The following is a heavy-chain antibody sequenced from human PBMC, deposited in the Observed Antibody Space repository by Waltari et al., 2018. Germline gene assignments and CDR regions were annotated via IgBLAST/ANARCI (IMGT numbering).Heavy chain of an antibody. CDR3: ARFPDYYDSSGYPADDY. V-gene: IGHV1-69*09. Sequence: QVQLVQSGAEVKKPGSSVKVSCKASGGTFSSYAISWVRQAPGQGLEWMGRSIPILGIANYAQKFQGRGTITADKATSTAYMELSSLRSEDTAVYYCARFPDYYDSSGYPADDYWGQGTLVTVSS. D-gene: IGHD3-22*01. CDR1: GGTFSSYA. J-gene: IGHJ4*02. CDR2: SIPILGIA.